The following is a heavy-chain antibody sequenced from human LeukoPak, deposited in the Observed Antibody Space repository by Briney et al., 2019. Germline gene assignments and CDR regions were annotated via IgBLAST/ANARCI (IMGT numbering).Heavy chain of an antibody. CDR2: IDSDGSTT. J-gene: IGHJ4*02. V-gene: IGHV3-74*01. Sequence: GGSLRLSCAVSGFTLSSYWMHWVRQAPGKGLVWVSRIDSDGSTTDYADSVKGRFTISRDNANNTLYLQMNSLRAEDTAVYYCARDGGIAAAGSFDYWGQGTLVTVSS. CDR3: ARDGGIAAAGSFDY. CDR1: GFTLSSYW. D-gene: IGHD6-13*01.